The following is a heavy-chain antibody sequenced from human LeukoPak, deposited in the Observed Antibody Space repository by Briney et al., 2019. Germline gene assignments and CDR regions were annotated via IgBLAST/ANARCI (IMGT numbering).Heavy chain of an antibody. CDR1: GFTFSSYA. CDR2: ISGSGGSA. J-gene: IGHJ4*02. D-gene: IGHD6-19*01. CDR3: AKASSGWDYFDY. V-gene: IGHV3-23*01. Sequence: GGSLRLSCAASGFTFSSYAMSWVRQAPGKGLEWVSAISGSGGSAYYADSVKGRFTISRDNSKNTLYLQMNSLRAEDTAVYYCAKASSGWDYFDYWGQGTLVTVSS.